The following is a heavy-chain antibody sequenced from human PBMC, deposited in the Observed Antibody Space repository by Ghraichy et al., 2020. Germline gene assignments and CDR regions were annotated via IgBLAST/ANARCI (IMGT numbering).Heavy chain of an antibody. J-gene: IGHJ4*02. CDR1: GFSLTTSGMR. D-gene: IGHD4-17*01. CDR2: IDWDDDK. Sequence: SGPTLVKPTQTLTLTCTFSGFSLTTSGMRVSWIRQPPGKALEWLARIDWDDDKFYIPSLKTRLTISKDTSKNQVVLTMTNMDPVDTATYYCARIGDYGDFVFDYWGQGTLVTVSS. V-gene: IGHV2-70*04. CDR3: ARIGDYGDFVFDY.